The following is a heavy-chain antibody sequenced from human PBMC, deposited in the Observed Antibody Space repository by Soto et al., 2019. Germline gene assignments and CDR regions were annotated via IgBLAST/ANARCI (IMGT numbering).Heavy chain of an antibody. CDR3: AAGEASSRNLAPYYLDF. V-gene: IGHV4-59*01. Sequence: TSETLSLTCTVSGGSMRNYFWIWIRQPPGKGLEWIGYIHYSGTTSFFPSYNPSLRSRVTISEDTSKNQFSLKLLSVTTADTAVYFCAAGEASSRNLAPYYLDFWGQGTLVTGS. D-gene: IGHD6-13*01. J-gene: IGHJ4*02. CDR1: GGSMRNYF. CDR2: IHYSGTT.